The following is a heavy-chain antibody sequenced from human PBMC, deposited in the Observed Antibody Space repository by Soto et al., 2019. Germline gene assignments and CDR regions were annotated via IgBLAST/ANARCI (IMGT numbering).Heavy chain of an antibody. V-gene: IGHV1-69*13. J-gene: IGHJ3*02. CDR1: GGTFSSYA. D-gene: IGHD3-10*01. CDR2: IIPIFGTA. CDR3: ARDLKDYYGGGSYLIFDI. Sequence: SVKVSCKASGGTFSSYAISWVRQAPGQGLEWMGGIIPIFGTANYAQKFQGRVTITADESTSTAYMELSSLRSEDTAVYYCARDLKDYYGGGSYLIFDIGGKGTMVPV.